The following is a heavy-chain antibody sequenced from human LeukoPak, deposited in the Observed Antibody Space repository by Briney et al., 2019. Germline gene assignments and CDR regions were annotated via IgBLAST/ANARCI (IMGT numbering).Heavy chain of an antibody. Sequence: GGSLRLSCAASGFTFSSYTMNWVRQAPGKGLEWVSSISSGSSYIYYADSVKGRFTIPRDDAKNSLYLQMNSLRAEDTAVYYCASQGGFDYWGQGTPVTVSS. D-gene: IGHD2-15*01. CDR2: ISSGSSYI. J-gene: IGHJ4*02. CDR3: ASQGGFDY. CDR1: GFTFSSYT. V-gene: IGHV3-21*01.